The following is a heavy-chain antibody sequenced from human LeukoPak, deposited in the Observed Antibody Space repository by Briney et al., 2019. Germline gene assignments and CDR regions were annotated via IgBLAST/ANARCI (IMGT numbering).Heavy chain of an antibody. V-gene: IGHV4-59*01. CDR1: GASLSTNY. D-gene: IGHD2-15*01. CDR3: ARGVVAATGYDY. Sequence: SETLSLTCTVSGASLSTNYWSWIRQPPEKGLEWIGYVYYSGNTNYNPSLKSRVTISVDTLKNQFSLKMSSVTAADTATYYCARGVVAATGYDYWGQGTLVTVSS. CDR2: VYYSGNT. J-gene: IGHJ4*02.